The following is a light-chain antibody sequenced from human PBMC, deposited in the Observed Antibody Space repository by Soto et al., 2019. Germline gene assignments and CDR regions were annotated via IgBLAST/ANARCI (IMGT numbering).Light chain of an antibody. CDR3: QQFGSSPRT. J-gene: IGKJ1*01. V-gene: IGKV3-20*01. Sequence: IVLTQSPCTLSLSPGERVTLSCRASQSVSNSYLAWYQQKPGQAPRLLIYGASRRATGFPDRFSGSGSGTDFTLPISSLEPEDFAVYYCQQFGSSPRTFGQGTKVEIK. CDR2: GAS. CDR1: QSVSNSY.